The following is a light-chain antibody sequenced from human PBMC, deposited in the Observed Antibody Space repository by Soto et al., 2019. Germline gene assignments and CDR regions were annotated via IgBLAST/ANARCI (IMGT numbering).Light chain of an antibody. CDR2: AAS. CDR3: QQGNSFPLT. CDR1: QGISSW. V-gene: IGKV1-12*01. J-gene: IGKJ4*01. Sequence: DIQMTQSPSSVSASVGDRVTITCRASQGISSWLAWLQQKPGAPPRLLIYAASSLHTGVPSRFSGCGSGTDFTLAIRSLQPEGFATFSCQQGNSFPLTFGGWTKVE.